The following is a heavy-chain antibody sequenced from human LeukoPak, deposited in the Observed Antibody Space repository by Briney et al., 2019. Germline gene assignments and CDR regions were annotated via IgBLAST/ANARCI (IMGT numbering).Heavy chain of an antibody. Sequence: PSETLSLTCTVSGASISSYYWSWIRQPPGKGVEWIGYISYSGSTNYNPSLRSRVSISIDTSRNQFSLNLSSVTGADTAVYYCARGGPGSGYHYYLDYWGQGTRVTVSS. J-gene: IGHJ4*02. CDR2: ISYSGST. CDR1: GASISSYY. D-gene: IGHD3-22*01. V-gene: IGHV4-59*01. CDR3: ARGGPGSGYHYYLDY.